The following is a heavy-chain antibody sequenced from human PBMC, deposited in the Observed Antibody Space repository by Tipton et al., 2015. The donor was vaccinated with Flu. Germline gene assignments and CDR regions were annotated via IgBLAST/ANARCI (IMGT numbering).Heavy chain of an antibody. V-gene: IGHV4-39*07. CDR2: IYYSGGT. D-gene: IGHD3-10*01. CDR1: GGSISSSDYY. J-gene: IGHJ4*02. CDR3: ARIVRGLTPSRYFDY. Sequence: TLSLTCTVSGGSISSSDYYWGWVRQPPGKGLEWIATIYYSGGTFYNPSLKSRVAISVDTSKHQFSLELSSVTAADTAVYFCARIVRGLTPSRYFDYWGQGTLVTVSS.